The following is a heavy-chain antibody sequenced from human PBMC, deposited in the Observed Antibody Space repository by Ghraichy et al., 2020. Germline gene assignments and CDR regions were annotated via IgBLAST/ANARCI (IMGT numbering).Heavy chain of an antibody. CDR2: ISYSGST. CDR3: AKYDSGGYIFDP. V-gene: IGHV4-59*03. CDR1: GASISNYY. Sequence: SETLSLTCTVSGASISNYYWSWIRQPPGKGLEWIGYISYSGSTNFNPSLKSRVTLSVDTSKNQFSLKLSSVTAADTAVYYCAKYDSGGYIFDPWGQGTLVTVS. J-gene: IGHJ5*02. D-gene: IGHD3-22*01.